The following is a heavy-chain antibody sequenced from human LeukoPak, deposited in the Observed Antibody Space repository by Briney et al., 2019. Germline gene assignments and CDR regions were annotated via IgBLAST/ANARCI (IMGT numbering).Heavy chain of an antibody. CDR2: ISGSGGSI. Sequence: GGSLRLSCAASGFTFSSYAMSWVRQAPGKGLEWVSAISGSGGSIYYADSVKGRFTISRDNSKNTLYLQMNSLRAEDTAVYYCAKNQWDLLLGFRPIDYWGHGTLVTVSS. D-gene: IGHD1-26*01. J-gene: IGHJ4*01. CDR3: AKNQWDLLLGFRPIDY. V-gene: IGHV3-23*01. CDR1: GFTFSSYA.